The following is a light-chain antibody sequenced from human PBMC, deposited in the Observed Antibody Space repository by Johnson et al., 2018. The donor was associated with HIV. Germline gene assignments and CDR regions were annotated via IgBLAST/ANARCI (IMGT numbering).Light chain of an antibody. Sequence: QAVLTQPPSVSGAPGQRVTISCTGSSSNIGAGYDVHWYQQFPGTAPKLLIYGNDNRPSGVPERFSGSKSGTSASLALTVLQAEDEADYYCQSYDNALSGSKVFGTGTEVTVL. V-gene: IGLV1-40*01. CDR2: GND. CDR3: QSYDNALSGSKV. CDR1: SSNIGAGYD. J-gene: IGLJ1*01.